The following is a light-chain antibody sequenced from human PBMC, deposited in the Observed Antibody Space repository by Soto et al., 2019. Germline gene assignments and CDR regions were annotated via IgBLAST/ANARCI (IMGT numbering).Light chain of an antibody. CDR1: QSISSY. J-gene: IGKJ2*01. V-gene: IGKV1-39*01. CDR3: QQSYSTPRYT. Sequence: DIQMTQSPSSLSASVGDRVTITCRASQSISSYLNWYQQKPGKAPKLLIYAASSLQSGVPSRFSGSGSGTDFTLTISSQQPEDVATYYCQQSYSTPRYTFGQGTKLEIK. CDR2: AAS.